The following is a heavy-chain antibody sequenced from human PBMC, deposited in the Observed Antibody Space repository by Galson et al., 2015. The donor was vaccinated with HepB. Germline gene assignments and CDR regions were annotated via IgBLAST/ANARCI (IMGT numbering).Heavy chain of an antibody. V-gene: IGHV3-9*01. J-gene: IGHJ6*02. CDR1: GFTFDDYA. CDR3: AKGGLFSDSSGYYYYYYGMDV. D-gene: IGHD3-22*01. CDR2: ISWNSGSI. Sequence: SLRLSCAASGFTFDDYAMHWVRQAPGKGLEWVSGISWNSGSIGYADSVKGRFTISRDNAKNSLYLQMNSLRAEDTALYYCAKGGLFSDSSGYYYYYYGMDVWGQGTTVTVSS.